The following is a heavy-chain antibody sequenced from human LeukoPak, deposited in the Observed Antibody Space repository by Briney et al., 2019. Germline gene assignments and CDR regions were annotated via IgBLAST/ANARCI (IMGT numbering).Heavy chain of an antibody. CDR1: GSSITDYF. CDR2: INPSDGFT. D-gene: IGHD3/OR15-3a*01. J-gene: IGHJ4*02. Sequence: ASVKVSCKTSGSSITDYFMHWVRQAPGQGLEWTGMINPSDGFTRQAQKFEGRVTITSDTSTSTVYMEMSSLTSEDTAVYYCARAVDQDFDYWGQGTLVTVSS. CDR3: ARAVDQDFDY. V-gene: IGHV1-46*01.